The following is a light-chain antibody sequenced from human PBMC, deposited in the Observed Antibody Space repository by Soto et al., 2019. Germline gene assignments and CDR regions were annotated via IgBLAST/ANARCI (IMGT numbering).Light chain of an antibody. CDR2: KAS. V-gene: IGKV1-5*03. Sequence: DIQMTQSPSTLSASVGDRVTITCRASQSISSWLAWYQQKPGKAPKLLIYKASILESGVPSRFSGSGAGTEFTLTISSLQPDDFATYYCQQYHTNGYSTFGGGTKVEIK. CDR1: QSISSW. CDR3: QQYHTNGYST. J-gene: IGKJ4*01.